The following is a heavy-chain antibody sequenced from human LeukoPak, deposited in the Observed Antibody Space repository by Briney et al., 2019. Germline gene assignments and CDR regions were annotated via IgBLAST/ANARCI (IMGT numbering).Heavy chain of an antibody. V-gene: IGHV3-64D*09. J-gene: IGHJ4*02. CDR3: VKGDRSRWYYFDY. D-gene: IGHD6-13*01. CDR1: GFTFSSYA. Sequence: PGGPLRLSCSASGFTFSSYAMHWVRQAPGKGLEYVSAISGNGGSTYYADSVKGRFTISRDNSKNTLYLQMSSLRAEDTAVYYCVKGDRSRWYYFDYWGQGTLVTVSS. CDR2: ISGNGGST.